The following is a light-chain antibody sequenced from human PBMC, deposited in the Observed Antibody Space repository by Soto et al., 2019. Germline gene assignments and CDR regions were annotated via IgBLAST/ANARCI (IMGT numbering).Light chain of an antibody. CDR3: SSYTSSNTV. CDR2: DVS. Sequence: QSALTQPASVSGSPGQSITISCTGTSSDVGGYNYVSWYQQHPCKAPKLIIYDVSNRPPVVSNRFSGSKSGNTASLTISGLQAEDDADYYCSSYTSSNTVFGGGTKLTVL. CDR1: SSDVGGYNY. J-gene: IGLJ2*01. V-gene: IGLV2-14*01.